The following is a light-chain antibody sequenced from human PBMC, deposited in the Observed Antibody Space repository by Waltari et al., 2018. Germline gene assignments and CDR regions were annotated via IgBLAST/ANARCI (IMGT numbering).Light chain of an antibody. CDR3: SSYTSSSTYV. CDR1: RSDVGGYTY. V-gene: IGLV2-14*01. J-gene: IGLJ1*01. CDR2: DVS. Sequence: QSALPPPASVSGSPGQSITISCTGTRSDVGGYTYLSWYQQHPGKAPKLMIYDVSKRPAGVSNRFSGSKSGNTASLTISGLQAEDEADYYCSSYTSSSTYVFGTGTKVTVL.